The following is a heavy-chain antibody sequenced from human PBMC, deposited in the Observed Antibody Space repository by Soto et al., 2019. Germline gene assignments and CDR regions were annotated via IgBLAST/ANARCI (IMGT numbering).Heavy chain of an antibody. D-gene: IGHD5-12*01. CDR3: AKRIMATIGHFDS. J-gene: IGHJ4*02. V-gene: IGHV3-23*01. Sequence: XVSLRLSCAASGFTFSSYAMSWVRQAPGKGLEWVSSISGIGHSTYYADSVKGRFTISRDNSKNTLFLQMSSLRAEDTAVYYCAKRIMATIGHFDSWGQGTLVTVSS. CDR2: ISGIGHST. CDR1: GFTFSSYA.